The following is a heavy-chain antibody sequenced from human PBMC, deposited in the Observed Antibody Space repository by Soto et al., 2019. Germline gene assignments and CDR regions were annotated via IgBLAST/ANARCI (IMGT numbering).Heavy chain of an antibody. V-gene: IGHV1-2*02. D-gene: IGHD6-19*01. CDR1: GYTFTVYY. CDR3: ARDSIAVAGSIPFDY. Sequence: SSVKVSCNASGYTFTVYYMHWVRQAPGQGLEWMGWINPHSGGTNYAQKLQGRVTMTRDTSISTAYMELSRLRSDETAVYYCARDSIAVAGSIPFDYWGQGTLVTVS. J-gene: IGHJ4*02. CDR2: INPHSGGT.